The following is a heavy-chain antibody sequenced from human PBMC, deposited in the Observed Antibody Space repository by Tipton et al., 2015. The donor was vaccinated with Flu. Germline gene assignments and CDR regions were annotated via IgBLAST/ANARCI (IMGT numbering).Heavy chain of an antibody. CDR2: IYHNEYT. CDR3: ARRDYSNYVSDPKSWFDP. V-gene: IGHV4-59*08. Sequence: TLSLTCTVSGGFVSSYYWNWIRQVPGKGLEWIGYIYHNEYTKYNPSLKSRVTISIDTSKNQFSLNMRSVTAADMAVYYCARRDYSNYVSDPKSWFDPWGQGTLVAVSS. CDR1: GGFVSSYY. D-gene: IGHD4-11*01. J-gene: IGHJ5*02.